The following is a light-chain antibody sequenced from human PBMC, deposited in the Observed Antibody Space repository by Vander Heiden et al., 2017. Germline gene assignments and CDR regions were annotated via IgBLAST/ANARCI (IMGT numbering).Light chain of an antibody. CDR2: SNN. CDR3: AAWDDSLNGWV. J-gene: IGLJ3*02. V-gene: IGLV1-44*01. Sequence: QSVLTQPPSASGPPGQRVTISCSGSRSNIGSNTVNWYQQLPGTAPKLLIYSNNQRPSGVPDRFSGSKSGTSASLAISGLQSEDEADYYCAAWDDSLNGWVFGGGTKLTVL. CDR1: RSNIGSNT.